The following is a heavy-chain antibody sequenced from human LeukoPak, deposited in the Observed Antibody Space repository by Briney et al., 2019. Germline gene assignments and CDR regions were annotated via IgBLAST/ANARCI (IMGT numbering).Heavy chain of an antibody. D-gene: IGHD1-26*01. CDR2: INPNSGGT. V-gene: IGHV1-2*02. J-gene: IGHJ4*02. Sequence: ASVKVSCKASGYTFTGYYMHWVRQAPGQGLEWMGWINPNSGGTNYAQKFQGRVTMTRDMSTSTVYMELSSLRSEDTAVYYCARGSLVGSDADYWGQGTLVTVSS. CDR1: GYTFTGYY. CDR3: ARGSLVGSDADY.